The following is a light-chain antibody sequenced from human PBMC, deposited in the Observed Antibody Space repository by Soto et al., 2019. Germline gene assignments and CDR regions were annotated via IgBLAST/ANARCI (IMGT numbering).Light chain of an antibody. Sequence: DIQMTQSPSTLSAAVEDRVTITCRASQSISGSLAWYQQKPGKAPKLLIYEASNLKSGVPSRFSGSGSGTEYTLTISSLQPDDSASYYCPQYNGYWTFGQGTRVEIK. CDR1: QSISGS. CDR2: EAS. CDR3: PQYNGYWT. V-gene: IGKV1-5*03. J-gene: IGKJ1*01.